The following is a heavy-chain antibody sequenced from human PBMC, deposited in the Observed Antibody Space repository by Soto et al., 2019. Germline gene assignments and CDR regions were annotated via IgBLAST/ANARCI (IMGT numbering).Heavy chain of an antibody. Sequence: SETLSLTCTVSGGSVSSGSYYWSWIRQPPGKGLEWIGYIYYSGSTNYNPSLKSRVAISVDTSKNQFSLKLSSVTAADTAVYYCARHEVDYFVYWGQGTLVTVSS. CDR2: IYYSGST. CDR3: ARHEVDYFVY. CDR1: GGSVSSGSYY. D-gene: IGHD2-15*01. J-gene: IGHJ4*02. V-gene: IGHV4-61*01.